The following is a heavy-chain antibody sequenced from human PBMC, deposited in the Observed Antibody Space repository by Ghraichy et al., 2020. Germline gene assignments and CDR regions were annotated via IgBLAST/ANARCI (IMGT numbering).Heavy chain of an antibody. CDR3: ARDPGIRSVYYGMDV. CDR2: ISAYNGNT. D-gene: IGHD3-3*01. CDR1: GYTFTSYG. V-gene: IGHV1-18*04. J-gene: IGHJ6*02. Sequence: ASVKVSCKASGYTFTSYGISWVRQAPGQGLEWMGWISAYNGNTNYAQKLQGRVTMTTDTSTSTAYMELRSLRSDDTAVYYCARDPGIRSVYYGMDVWGQGTTVTVSS.